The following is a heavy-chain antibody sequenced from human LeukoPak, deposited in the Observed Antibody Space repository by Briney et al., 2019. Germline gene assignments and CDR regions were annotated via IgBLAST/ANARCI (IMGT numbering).Heavy chain of an antibody. D-gene: IGHD3-16*01. CDR2: IYHSGST. J-gene: IGHJ6*04. V-gene: IGHV4-30-2*01. Sequence: SQTLSLTCTVSGGYISSGGYYWSWIRQPPGKGLEWIGYIYHSGSTYYNPSLKSRVTISVDRSKNQFSLKLSSVTAADTAVYYCAREVWGSWSGSPSDVWGKGTTVTVSS. CDR3: AREVWGSWSGSPSDV. CDR1: GGYISSGGYY.